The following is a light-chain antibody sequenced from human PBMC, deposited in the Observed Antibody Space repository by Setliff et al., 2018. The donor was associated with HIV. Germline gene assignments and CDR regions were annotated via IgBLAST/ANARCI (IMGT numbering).Light chain of an antibody. Sequence: QSALTQPPSASGAPGQRVTISCSGSYSNIGTNTANWYQQFPGTAPKLLIYSNDQRPSGVPDRFSGSRSGSSASLAIGGLQSEDEADYFCAVWDGSRHHYVFGTGTKVTVL. V-gene: IGLV1-44*01. CDR2: SND. J-gene: IGLJ1*01. CDR1: YSNIGTNT. CDR3: AVWDGSRHHYV.